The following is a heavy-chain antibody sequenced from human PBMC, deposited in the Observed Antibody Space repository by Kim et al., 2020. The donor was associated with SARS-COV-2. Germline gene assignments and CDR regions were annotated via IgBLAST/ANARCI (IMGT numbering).Heavy chain of an antibody. D-gene: IGHD2-2*02. J-gene: IGHJ4*02. Sequence: GGSLRLSCAASGFTFSSYAMRWVRQAPGKGLEWVSTISGSGGSIYYADSVKGRFTISRDNSKNTLYLQMNSLRAEDTAVYYCAKGGCSSTSCHTTDYWGRGALVTVSS. CDR3: AKGGCSSTSCHTTDY. CDR2: ISGSGGSI. V-gene: IGHV3-23*01. CDR1: GFTFSSYA.